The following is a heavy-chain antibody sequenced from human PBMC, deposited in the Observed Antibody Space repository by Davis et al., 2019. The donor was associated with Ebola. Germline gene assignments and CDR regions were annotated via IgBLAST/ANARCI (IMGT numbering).Heavy chain of an antibody. Sequence: MPSETLSLICSVYVGSFSGYYRRWTRQPPGKWLEWIGEINHSGSTNYNPSLKSRVTISVDTSKNQFSLKLSSVTAADTAVYYCARGSAAGGYWGQGTLVTVCS. CDR1: VGSFSGYY. D-gene: IGHD6-13*01. CDR3: ARGSAAGGY. CDR2: INHSGST. V-gene: IGHV4-34*01. J-gene: IGHJ4*02.